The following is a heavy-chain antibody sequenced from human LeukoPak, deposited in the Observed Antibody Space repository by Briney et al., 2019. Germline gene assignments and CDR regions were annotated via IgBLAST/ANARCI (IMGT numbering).Heavy chain of an antibody. CDR1: GFTFNSYW. CDR3: ARDAYDDSSES. V-gene: IGHV3-7*01. CDR2: LNPDGSHK. J-gene: IGHJ5*02. Sequence: GGSLRLSCAASGFTFNSYWMTWVRQAPGKGLEWVANLNPDGSHKFYADSVKGRFAISRDNAENSVFLQMNSLRAEDTAFYYCARDAYDDSSESWGQGTLVTVSS. D-gene: IGHD3-3*01.